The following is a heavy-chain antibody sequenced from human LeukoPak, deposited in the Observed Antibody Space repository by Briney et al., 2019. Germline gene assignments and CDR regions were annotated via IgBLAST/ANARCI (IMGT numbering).Heavy chain of an antibody. CDR3: VRGCSDTRYRFDY. J-gene: IGHJ4*02. CDR1: GFTFSSFA. CDR2: ISGSGGST. D-gene: IGHD2-2*01. Sequence: GGSLRLSCAASGFTFSSFALSWVRQAPGKGLEWVSSISGSGGSTSYADSVKGRFTISRDISTNTQYLQMNRLRAEDTAIYYCVRGCSDTRYRFDYWGQGTLVTVSS. V-gene: IGHV3-23*01.